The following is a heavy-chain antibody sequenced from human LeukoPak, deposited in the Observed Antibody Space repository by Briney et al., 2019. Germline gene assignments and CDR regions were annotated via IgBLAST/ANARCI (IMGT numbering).Heavy chain of an antibody. Sequence: PGGSLRLSCAASGFTFSDYYMSWIRQAPGKGLEWVSGINWNGGSTGYADSVKGRFTISRDNAKNSLYLQMNSLRAEDTALYYCARVYDSSGYYYYMDVWGKGTTVTVSS. J-gene: IGHJ6*03. CDR1: GFTFSDYY. CDR2: INWNGGST. V-gene: IGHV3-20*04. D-gene: IGHD3-22*01. CDR3: ARVYDSSGYYYYMDV.